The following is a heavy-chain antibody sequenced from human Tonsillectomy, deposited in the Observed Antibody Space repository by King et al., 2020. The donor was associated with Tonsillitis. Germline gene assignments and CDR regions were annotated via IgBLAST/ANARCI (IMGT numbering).Heavy chain of an antibody. Sequence: QLVQSGAEVKKPGASVKVSCKASGYTFTEYYMHWVRQAPGQGLEWMGWINPNSGDTNYTQKFQGRVTMTRDTSISTAYMELSRLRSDDTAIYYCASFPPPNYGMDVWGQGTTVTVSS. CDR2: INPNSGDT. CDR1: GYTFTEYY. CDR3: ASFPPPNYGMDV. J-gene: IGHJ6*02. V-gene: IGHV1-2*02.